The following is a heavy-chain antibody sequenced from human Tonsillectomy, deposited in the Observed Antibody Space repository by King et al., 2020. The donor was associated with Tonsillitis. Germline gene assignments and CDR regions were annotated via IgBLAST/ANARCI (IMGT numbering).Heavy chain of an antibody. Sequence: QLVQSGAEVKKPGASVKVSCKASGYTFTSYFMHWVRQAPGQGLEWMGIINPRGGSSSYAQKFQGRVTMTRDTSTSTVYMELSSLRSDDTAVYYCARRLGIAAADDAFDIWGEGTMVTVSS. CDR1: GYTFTSYF. V-gene: IGHV1-46*03. CDR2: INPRGGSS. J-gene: IGHJ3*02. CDR3: ARRLGIAAADDAFDI. D-gene: IGHD6-13*01.